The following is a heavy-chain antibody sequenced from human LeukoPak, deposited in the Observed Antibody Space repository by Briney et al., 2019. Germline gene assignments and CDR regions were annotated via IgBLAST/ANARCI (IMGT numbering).Heavy chain of an antibody. CDR3: ARGYSYAAY. V-gene: IGHV4-34*01. D-gene: IGHD5-18*01. CDR2: INHSGST. CDR1: GGSFSGYY. Sequence: SETLSLTCAVYGGSFSGYYWSWIRQPPGKGLEWIGEINHSGSTNYNPSLKSRVTISVDTSKNQFSLKLSSVTAADTAVYYCARGYSYAAYWGQGTLVTVSS. J-gene: IGHJ4*02.